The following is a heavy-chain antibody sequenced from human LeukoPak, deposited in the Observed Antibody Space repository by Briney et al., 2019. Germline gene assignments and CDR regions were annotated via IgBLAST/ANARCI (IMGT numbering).Heavy chain of an antibody. CDR1: GFTFSDYY. CDR3: ARDSPWSVRYFDY. D-gene: IGHD2-8*01. V-gene: IGHV3-11*06. J-gene: IGHJ4*02. Sequence: GGSLRLSCAASGFTFSDYYMSWVRQAPGKGGEWVSYISSSSSYKNYPDSVKGRFTISRDNAKNSLYLQMNSLRAEDTAVYYCARDSPWSVRYFDYWGQGTLVTVSS. CDR2: ISSSSSYK.